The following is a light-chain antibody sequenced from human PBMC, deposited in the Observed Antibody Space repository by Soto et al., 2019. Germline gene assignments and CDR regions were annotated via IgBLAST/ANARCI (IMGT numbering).Light chain of an antibody. CDR2: AAS. J-gene: IGKJ1*01. CDR1: QSISSY. Sequence: DIQLTQSPSSLSASLGDRVTITCRASQSISSYLNWYQQKPGKAPKLLIYAASSLQSGVPSRFSGSGSGTDFTITIRSLEPEEFATYYCQHSYTTPWTFGPGTKVEIK. V-gene: IGKV1-39*01. CDR3: QHSYTTPWT.